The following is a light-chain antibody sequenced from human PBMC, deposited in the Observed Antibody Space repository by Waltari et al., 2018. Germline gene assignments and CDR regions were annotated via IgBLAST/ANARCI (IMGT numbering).Light chain of an antibody. CDR2: GAS. Sequence: EIVLTQSPGTLSLSPGERATLSCKASQSVITNLAWYQQKPGQPPRLLIYGASARATGIPDRFSGSGFGTEFTLAISSLQSEDSAIYYCQQYHNWPRVFGQGTKVEIK. J-gene: IGKJ1*01. V-gene: IGKV3-15*01. CDR1: QSVITN. CDR3: QQYHNWPRV.